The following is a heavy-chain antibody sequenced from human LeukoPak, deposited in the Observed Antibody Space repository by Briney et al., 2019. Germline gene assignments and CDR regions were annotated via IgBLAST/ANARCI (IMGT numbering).Heavy chain of an antibody. CDR2: IYYTGST. CDR3: ARLIGRGYSYAKYYFDY. V-gene: IGHV4-59*08. D-gene: IGHD5-18*01. CDR1: GDSISSYY. Sequence: PSETLSLTCTVSGDSISSYYWIWIRQPPGKGLEWIGYIYYTGSTNYSPSLKSRVTISVDTSKNQFSLKLSSVTAADTAVYYCARLIGRGYSYAKYYFDYWGQGTLVTVSS. J-gene: IGHJ4*02.